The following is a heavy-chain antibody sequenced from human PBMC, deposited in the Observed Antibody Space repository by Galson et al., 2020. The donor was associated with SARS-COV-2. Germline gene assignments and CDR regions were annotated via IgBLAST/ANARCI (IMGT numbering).Heavy chain of an antibody. J-gene: IGHJ5*02. D-gene: IGHD2-2*02. CDR3: AREPAAIRSWFDP. V-gene: IGHV3-21*01. CDR2: ISSSSSYI. CDR1: GFTFRSYS. Sequence: GGSLRLSCAASGFTFRSYSMNWVRQAPGKGLEWVSSISSSSSYIYYADSVKGRFTISRDNAKNSLYLQMNSLRAEDTAVYYCAREPAAIRSWFDPWGQGTLVNVPS.